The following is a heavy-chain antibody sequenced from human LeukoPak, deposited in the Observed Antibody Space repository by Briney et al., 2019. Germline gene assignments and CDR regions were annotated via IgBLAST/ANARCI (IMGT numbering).Heavy chain of an antibody. J-gene: IGHJ3*02. CDR2: IYSGGST. D-gene: IGHD1-26*01. V-gene: IGHV3-66*01. CDR1: GFTVSSNY. Sequence: PGGSLRLSCAASGFTVSSNYVSWVRQAPEKGLEWVSVIYSGGSTYYADSVKGRFTISRDNSKNTLYLQMNSLRAEDTAVYYCAHSRELLLDAFDIWGQGTMVTVSS. CDR3: AHSRELLLDAFDI.